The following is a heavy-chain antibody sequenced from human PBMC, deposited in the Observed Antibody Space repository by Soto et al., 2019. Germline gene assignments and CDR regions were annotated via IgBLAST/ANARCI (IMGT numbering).Heavy chain of an antibody. D-gene: IGHD6-13*01. Sequence: QVQLVESGGGVVQPGRSLRLSCAASGFTFSSYGMHWVRQAPGKGLEWVAVIWYDGSNKYYADSVKGRFTISRDNSMNTLYLQMNSLRAEDTAVYYCARDLAAAGLCYYYYGMDVWGQGTTVTVSS. CDR2: IWYDGSNK. CDR3: ARDLAAAGLCYYYYGMDV. V-gene: IGHV3-33*01. CDR1: GFTFSSYG. J-gene: IGHJ6*02.